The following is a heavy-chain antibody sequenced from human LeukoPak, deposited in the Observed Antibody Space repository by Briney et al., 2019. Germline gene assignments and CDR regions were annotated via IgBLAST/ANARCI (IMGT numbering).Heavy chain of an antibody. V-gene: IGHV4-39*07. D-gene: IGHD6-13*01. CDR2: IYYSGST. J-gene: IGHJ4*02. CDR1: GGSISSSSYY. CDR3: ASPHAYRNSSPWDY. Sequence: SETLSLTCTVSGGSISSSSYYWGWIRQPPGKGLEWIGSIYYSGSTYYNPSLKSRVTISVDTSKNQFSLKLSSVTAADTAVYYCASPHAYRNSSPWDYWGQGTLVTVSS.